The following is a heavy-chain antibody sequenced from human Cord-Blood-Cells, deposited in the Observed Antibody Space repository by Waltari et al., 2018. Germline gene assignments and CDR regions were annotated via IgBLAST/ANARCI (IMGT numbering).Heavy chain of an antibody. CDR3: ARIALNGGLGLTYWDFDL. CDR2: IFSNDEK. J-gene: IGHJ2*01. CDR1: GLSLSNARMG. Sequence: QVTLKESGPVLVKPTETLTLPCTVSGLSLSNARMGVSWIRQPPGKALEWLAHIFSNDEKSYSTSLKSRLTIAKETAKSHVVLTMTNVDPVDTATYYCARIALNGGLGLTYWDFDLWGRGTLVTVSS. V-gene: IGHV2-26*01. D-gene: IGHD7-27*01.